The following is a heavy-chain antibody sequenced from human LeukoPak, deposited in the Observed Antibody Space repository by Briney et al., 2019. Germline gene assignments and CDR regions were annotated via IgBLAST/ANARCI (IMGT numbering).Heavy chain of an antibody. CDR3: ARGYSYGYGLDY. V-gene: IGHV4-34*01. CDR1: GGSFSGYY. CDR2: INHSGST. D-gene: IGHD5-18*01. J-gene: IGHJ4*02. Sequence: PSETLSLTCAVYGGSFSGYYWSWIRQPPGKGLEWIGEINHSGSTNYNPSLKSRVTISVDTSKNQFSLKLSSVTAADTAVYYCARGYSYGYGLDYWGQGTLVTVSS.